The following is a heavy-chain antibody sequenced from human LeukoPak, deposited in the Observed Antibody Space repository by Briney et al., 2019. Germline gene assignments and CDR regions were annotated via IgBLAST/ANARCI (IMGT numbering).Heavy chain of an antibody. D-gene: IGHD5-18*01. J-gene: IGHJ4*02. CDR3: ARGLTAMAYYFDY. Sequence: SETLSLTCAVYGGSFSGYYWSWIRQPPGKELEWIGEINHSGSTNYNPSLKSRVTISVDTSKNQFSLKLSSVTAADTAVYYCARGLTAMAYYFDYWGQGTLVTVSS. CDR1: GGSFSGYY. V-gene: IGHV4-34*01. CDR2: INHSGST.